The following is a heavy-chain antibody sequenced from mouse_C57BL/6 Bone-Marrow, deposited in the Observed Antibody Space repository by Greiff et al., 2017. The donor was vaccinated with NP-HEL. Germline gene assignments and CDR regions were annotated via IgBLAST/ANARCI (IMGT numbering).Heavy chain of an antibody. J-gene: IGHJ3*01. V-gene: IGHV1-54*01. CDR1: GYAFTTYL. CDR2: INPGSGGT. CDR3: DISVFYDYGAY. Sequence: VQLQQSGAELVRPGTSVKVSCKASGYAFTTYLIEWVKQRPGQGLEWIGVINPGSGGTNYNEKFKGKATLTADKSSSTAYMQLSSLTSEDAAVYFCDISVFYDYGAYWGQGTMVTVSA. D-gene: IGHD2-4*01.